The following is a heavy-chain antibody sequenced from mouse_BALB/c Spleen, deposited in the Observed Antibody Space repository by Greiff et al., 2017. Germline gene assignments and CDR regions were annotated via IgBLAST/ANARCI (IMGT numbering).Heavy chain of an antibody. CDR2: ISSGGSYT. CDR3: ARHPSGYYGSPYFDY. Sequence: DVKLQESGGDLVKPGGSLKLSCAASGFTFSSYGMSWVRQTPDKRLEWVATISSGGSYTYYPDSVKGRFTISRDNAKNTLYLQMSSLKSEDTAMYYCARHPSGYYGSPYFDYWGQGTTLTVSS. V-gene: IGHV5-6*02. CDR1: GFTFSSYG. D-gene: IGHD1-1*01. J-gene: IGHJ2*01.